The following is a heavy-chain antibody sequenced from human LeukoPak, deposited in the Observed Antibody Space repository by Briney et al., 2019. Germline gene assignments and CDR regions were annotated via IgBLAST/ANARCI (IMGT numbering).Heavy chain of an antibody. V-gene: IGHV1-69*04. D-gene: IGHD2-21*01. CDR2: IIPILGIA. CDR1: GGTFSSYA. Sequence: SVKVSCKASGGTFSSYAISWVRQAPGQGLEWRGRIIPILGIANYAQKFQGRVTITADESTSTAYMELSSLRSEDTAVYYCARGWQLGGDLGDAFDIWGQGTMVTVSS. CDR3: ARGWQLGGDLGDAFDI. J-gene: IGHJ3*02.